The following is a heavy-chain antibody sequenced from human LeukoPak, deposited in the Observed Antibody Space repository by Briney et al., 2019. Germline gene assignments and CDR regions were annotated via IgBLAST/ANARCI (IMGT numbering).Heavy chain of an antibody. J-gene: IGHJ4*02. D-gene: IGHD3-10*01. CDR2: INHSGST. CDR1: GGSFSGYY. CDR3: ASRFPYYYGSGSYYTELY. Sequence: SETLSLTCAVYGGSFSGYYWSWIRQPPGKGLEWIGEINHSGSTNYNPSLKSRVTISIDTSKNHFSLTLSSVTAADTAVYYCASRFPYYYGSGSYYTELYWGQGTLVTVSS. V-gene: IGHV4-34*01.